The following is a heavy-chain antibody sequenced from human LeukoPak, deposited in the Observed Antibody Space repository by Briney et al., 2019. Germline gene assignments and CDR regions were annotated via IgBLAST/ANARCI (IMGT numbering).Heavy chain of an antibody. CDR2: MNPNSGNT. J-gene: IGHJ4*02. CDR3: ARSFRASSIAARPYVY. Sequence: ASVKVSCKASGGTFSSYAINWVRQATGQGLEWMGWMNPNSGNTGYAQKFQGRVTMTRNTSISTAYMELSSLRSEDTAVYYCARSFRASSIAARPYVYWGQGTLVTVSS. D-gene: IGHD6-6*01. CDR1: GGTFSSYA. V-gene: IGHV1-8*02.